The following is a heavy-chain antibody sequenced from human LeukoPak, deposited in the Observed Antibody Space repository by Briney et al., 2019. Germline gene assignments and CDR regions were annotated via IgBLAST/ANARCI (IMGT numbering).Heavy chain of an antibody. Sequence: GGSLRLSCAASGFPFSSYEMNWVRQAPGKGLEWGAVIWYDGSNKYYADSVEGRFTISRDNSKNTLYLQMNSLRAEDPAVYYCAKDEGHLGLLSFGELFAYWGQGTLVTVSS. D-gene: IGHD3-10*01. V-gene: IGHV3-33*06. CDR2: IWYDGSNK. CDR3: AKDEGHLGLLSFGELFAY. CDR1: GFPFSSYE. J-gene: IGHJ4*02.